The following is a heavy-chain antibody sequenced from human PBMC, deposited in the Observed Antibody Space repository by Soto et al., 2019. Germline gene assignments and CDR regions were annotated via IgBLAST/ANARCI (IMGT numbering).Heavy chain of an antibody. CDR1: GCTFSSYW. D-gene: IGHD1-20*01. CDR3: ARERITGTSSDD. V-gene: IGHV3-7*01. CDR2: IKQDGSEK. Sequence: PGGSLRLSCAASGCTFSSYWMSWVLQAPGKGLEWVANIKQDGSEKYYVDSVKGRFTISRDNAKNSLYLQMNSLRAEDTAVYDCARERITGTSSDDCGPGTRVTLAS. J-gene: IGHJ4*02.